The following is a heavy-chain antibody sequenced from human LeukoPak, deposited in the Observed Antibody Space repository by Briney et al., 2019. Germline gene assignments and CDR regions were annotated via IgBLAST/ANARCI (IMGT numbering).Heavy chain of an antibody. V-gene: IGHV3-21*01. CDR1: GFTFSSYY. J-gene: IGHJ4*02. D-gene: IGHD3-10*01. CDR2: ISSGSGYI. Sequence: GGSLRLSCAASGFTFSSYYMNWVRQAPGKGLEWVSSISSGSGYIHYADSVKGRFTISRDNAKKSLYLQMNSLRAEDTAVYYCARDGLGIDYWGQGTLVTVSS. CDR3: ARDGLGIDY.